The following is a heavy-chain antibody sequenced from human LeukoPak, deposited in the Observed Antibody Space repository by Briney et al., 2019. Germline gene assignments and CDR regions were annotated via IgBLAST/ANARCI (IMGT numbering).Heavy chain of an antibody. D-gene: IGHD6-19*01. CDR2: IYYSGST. CDR3: ARGSSGWYTVLNWFDP. CDR1: GGSISSGGYS. J-gene: IGHJ5*02. V-gene: IGHV4-31*03. Sequence: SETLSLTCTVSGGSISSGGYSWSWSRQHPGKGLEWIGYIYYSGSTYYNPSLKSRVTISVDTSKNQFSLKLSSVTAADTAVYYCARGSSGWYTVLNWFDPWGQGTLVTVSS.